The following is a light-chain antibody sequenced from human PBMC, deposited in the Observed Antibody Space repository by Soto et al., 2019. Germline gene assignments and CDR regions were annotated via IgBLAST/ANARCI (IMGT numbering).Light chain of an antibody. CDR2: DSF. CDR3: QQFETSPWT. J-gene: IGKJ1*01. CDR1: QSVNTVY. Sequence: NVLTQSPGTLSLSPGQRATLSCRATQSVNTVYVAWYQQKPDQAPRLLIFDSFKRATGVPDRFSGSGSGTEFSLTISRLQPDDSAVYYCQQFETSPWTFGQGTRVEIK. V-gene: IGKV3-20*01.